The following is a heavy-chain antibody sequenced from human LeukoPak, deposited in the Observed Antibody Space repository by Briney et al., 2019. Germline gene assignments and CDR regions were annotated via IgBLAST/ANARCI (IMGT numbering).Heavy chain of an antibody. D-gene: IGHD5-24*01. CDR3: ARVPGRWLHSYFDY. CDR2: IYYSGST. V-gene: IGHV4-59*01. Sequence: SETLSLTCTVSGDSISTYYWSWIRQPPGKGLEWIGYIYYSGSTTYNPSLRSRVTISVDTSKNQFSLKLSSVTAADTAVYYCARVPGRWLHSYFDYWGQGTLVTVSS. J-gene: IGHJ4*02. CDR1: GDSISTYY.